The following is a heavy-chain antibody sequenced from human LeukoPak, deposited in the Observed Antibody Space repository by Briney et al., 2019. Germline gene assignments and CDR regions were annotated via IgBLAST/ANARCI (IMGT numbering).Heavy chain of an antibody. CDR2: IIPIFGTA. CDR3: ARPGIGAAGTSPGDYYGMDV. J-gene: IGHJ6*04. Sequence: SVKVSCKASGGTFSSYAISWVRQAPGQGLEWMGGIIPIFGTANYAQKFQGRVTITADESTSTAYMELSSLRSEDTAVYYCARPGIGAAGTSPGDYYGMDVWGKGTTVTVSS. V-gene: IGHV1-69*13. D-gene: IGHD6-13*01. CDR1: GGTFSSYA.